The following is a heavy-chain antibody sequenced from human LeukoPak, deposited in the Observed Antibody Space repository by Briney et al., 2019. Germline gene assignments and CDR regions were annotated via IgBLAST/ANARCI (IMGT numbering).Heavy chain of an antibody. J-gene: IGHJ4*02. CDR1: GFTFSSYG. V-gene: IGHV3-30*18. CDR2: ISYDGSNK. CDR3: AKGPAWYGLY. D-gene: IGHD6-13*01. Sequence: PGRSLRLSCAASGFTFSSYGMHWVRQAPGKGLEWVAVISYDGSNKYYADSVKGRFTISRDNSKNTLYLQMNSLRAEDTAVYYCAKGPAWYGLYWGQGTLVTVSS.